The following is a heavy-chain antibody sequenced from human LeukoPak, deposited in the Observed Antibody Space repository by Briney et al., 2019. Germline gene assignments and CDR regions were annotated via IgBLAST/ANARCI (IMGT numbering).Heavy chain of an antibody. J-gene: IGHJ4*02. CDR3: ARNRALMVYAIDY. Sequence: RASETLSLTCAVYGGSFSGYYWSWIRQPPGKGLEWIGEINHSGSTNYNPSLKSRVTISVDTSKNQFSLKLSSVTAADTAVYYCARNRALMVYAIDYWGRGTLVTVSS. V-gene: IGHV4-34*01. CDR1: GGSFSGYY. D-gene: IGHD2-8*01. CDR2: INHSGST.